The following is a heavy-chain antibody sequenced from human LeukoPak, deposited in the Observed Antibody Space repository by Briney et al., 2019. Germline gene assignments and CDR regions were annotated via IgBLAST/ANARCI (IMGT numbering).Heavy chain of an antibody. CDR3: ARTDCTNGVCYIPYFDY. D-gene: IGHD2-8*01. CDR2: ISGSGGST. Sequence: PGGSLRLSCAASGFTFSSYEMNWVRQAPGKGLEWVSAISGSGGSTYYADSVKGRFTISRDNSKNTLYLQMNSLRAEDTAVYYCARTDCTNGVCYIPYFDYWGQGTLVTVSS. V-gene: IGHV3-23*01. CDR1: GFTFSSYE. J-gene: IGHJ4*02.